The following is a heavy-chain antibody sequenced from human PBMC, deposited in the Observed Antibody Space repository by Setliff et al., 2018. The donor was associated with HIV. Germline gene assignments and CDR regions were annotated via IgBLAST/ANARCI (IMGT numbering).Heavy chain of an antibody. D-gene: IGHD3-3*01. CDR1: GGTFGSYS. CDR3: TRSVLQFFGVVVDFDF. J-gene: IGHJ4*02. V-gene: IGHV1-8*02. Sequence: ASVKVSCKASGGTFGSYSINWVRQAPGQGLEWMGWMNPKSGNTGYARKFQGRVTMTRKTSISTAYMELSSLTSDDTAVYYCTRSVLQFFGVVVDFDFWGQGTLVTVSS. CDR2: MNPKSGNT.